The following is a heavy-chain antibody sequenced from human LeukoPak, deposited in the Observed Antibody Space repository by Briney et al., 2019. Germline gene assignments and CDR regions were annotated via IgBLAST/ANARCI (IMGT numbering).Heavy chain of an antibody. CDR2: ISYDGSNK. CDR1: GFTFSSYG. CDR3: ARDNYATVTTHFDY. Sequence: GGSLRLSCAASGFTFSSYGMHWVRQAPGKGLEWVAVISYDGSNKYYADSVKGRFTISRDNSKNTLYLQMNSLRAEDTAVYYCARDNYATVTTHFDYWGQGTLVTVSS. V-gene: IGHV3-30*03. D-gene: IGHD4-17*01. J-gene: IGHJ4*02.